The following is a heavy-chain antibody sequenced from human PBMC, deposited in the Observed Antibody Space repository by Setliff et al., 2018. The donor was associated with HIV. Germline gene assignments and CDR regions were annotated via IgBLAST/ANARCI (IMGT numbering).Heavy chain of an antibody. CDR1: GYSFTNHY. D-gene: IGHD5-12*01. CDR2: INPTGGST. Sequence: ASVKVSCKPSGYSFTNHYMHWVRQAPGQGLEWMGVINPTGGSTRNTQKFQGRVAMTRDTSTSTGCMELSSLRSEDTAVYYCASAGAWQRNALDIWGQGTMVTVSS. J-gene: IGHJ3*02. V-gene: IGHV1-46*01. CDR3: ASAGAWQRNALDI.